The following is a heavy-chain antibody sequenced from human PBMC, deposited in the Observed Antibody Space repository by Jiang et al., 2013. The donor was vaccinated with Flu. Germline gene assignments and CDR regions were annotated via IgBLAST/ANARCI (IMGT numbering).Heavy chain of an antibody. J-gene: IGHJ4*02. CDR1: GFTFSAYW. CDR2: IKQDGSDK. Sequence: ASGFTFSAYWMNWVRQAPGKGLEWVAKIKQDGSDKYYLDSVKGRFTISRDNAKNSLYLQMNSLRAEDTAVYYCARGSRAESSGYHYWGQGTLVTVSS. V-gene: IGHV3-7*03. CDR3: ARGSRAESSGYHY. D-gene: IGHD3-22*01.